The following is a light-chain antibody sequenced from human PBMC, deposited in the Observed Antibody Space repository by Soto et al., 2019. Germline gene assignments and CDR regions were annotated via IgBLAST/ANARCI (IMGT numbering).Light chain of an antibody. CDR1: SSDVGGYDY. J-gene: IGLJ1*01. V-gene: IGLV2-14*01. CDR2: EVT. CDR3: TSYTTTSTYV. Sequence: QSVLTQPASVSGSPGQSITISCTGTSSDVGGYDYVSWYQQHPGKAPKFMIYEVTHRPSGVPHRFSGSKSGNTASLTISGLQAEDEADYYCTSYTTTSTYVFGTGTKVTVL.